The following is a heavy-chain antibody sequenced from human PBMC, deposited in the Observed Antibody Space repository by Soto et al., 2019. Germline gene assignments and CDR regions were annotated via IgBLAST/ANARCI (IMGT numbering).Heavy chain of an antibody. CDR2: MNPNSGDT. Sequence: QVQLVQSGAEVKKPGASVKVSCKASGYTFTSYEINWVRQATGQGLEWMGWMNPNSGDTGYAQKFQGRVTMTRNNSISTAYMELSSLSSEDTAVYYCARGELLWFGELLRWGQGTLVTVSS. J-gene: IGHJ4*02. CDR3: ARGELLWFGELLR. D-gene: IGHD3-10*01. CDR1: GYTFTSYE. V-gene: IGHV1-8*01.